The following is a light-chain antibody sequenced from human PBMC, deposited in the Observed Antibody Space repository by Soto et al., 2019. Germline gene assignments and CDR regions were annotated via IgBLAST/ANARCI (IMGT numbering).Light chain of an antibody. Sequence: EIVLTQSPATLSLSPGERATLSCRASQSVSSYLAWYQQKPGQAPRLLIYDASNRATGIPARFSGSGTGTDFTLAISSLEPEDFAVYYCQHRSDWPPDFGPGTRVDIK. V-gene: IGKV3-11*01. J-gene: IGKJ3*01. CDR2: DAS. CDR3: QHRSDWPPD. CDR1: QSVSSY.